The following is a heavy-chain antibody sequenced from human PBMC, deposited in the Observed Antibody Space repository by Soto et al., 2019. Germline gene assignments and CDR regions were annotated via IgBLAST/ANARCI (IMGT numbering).Heavy chain of an antibody. Sequence: ASVKVSCKASGYTFTSYDINWVRQATGQGLEWMGWMNPNSGNTGYAQKFQGRVTMTRNTSISTAYMELSSLRSDDTAVYYCSRGASWYFAYWGQGTLVTVSS. CDR2: MNPNSGNT. CDR1: GYTFTSYD. V-gene: IGHV1-8*01. CDR3: SRGASWYFAY. J-gene: IGHJ4*02.